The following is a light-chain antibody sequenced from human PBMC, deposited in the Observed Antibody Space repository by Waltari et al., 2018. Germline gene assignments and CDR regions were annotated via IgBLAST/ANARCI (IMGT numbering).Light chain of an antibody. J-gene: IGLJ3*02. CDR1: SNDIGTFKY. V-gene: IGLV2-14*01. CDR2: EVT. CDR3: ISYTTKTTWV. Sequence: QSALTQPASVSGSPGQSITISCTGTSNDIGTFKYVSWYQQHPGKAPKLLIYEVTNRPSGVSDRFSGSKSGNTASLTISGLQAEDEADYHCISYTTKTTWVFGGGTKLTVL.